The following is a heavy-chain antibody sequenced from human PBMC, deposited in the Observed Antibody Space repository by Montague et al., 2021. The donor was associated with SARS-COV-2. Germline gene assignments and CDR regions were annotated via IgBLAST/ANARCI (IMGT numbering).Heavy chain of an antibody. V-gene: IGHV4-34*01. J-gene: IGHJ6*02. D-gene: IGHD3-10*01. CDR3: ARVCYYGSGTSLGMDV. CDR1: GGSFSGYY. Sequence: SETLSLTCAVYGGSFSGYYWSWIRQPPGKGLEWIGEINHGGSANYNPSLKSRVTISVDTSKNQFSLKLSSVTAADTAVYYCARVCYYGSGTSLGMDVWGQGTTVTVSS. CDR2: INHGGSA.